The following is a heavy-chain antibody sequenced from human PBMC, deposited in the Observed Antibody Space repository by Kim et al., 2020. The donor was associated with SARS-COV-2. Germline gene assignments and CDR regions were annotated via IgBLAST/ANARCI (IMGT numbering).Heavy chain of an antibody. CDR3: ARGGSGPKLGYYYGMDV. J-gene: IGHJ6*02. CDR1: GGSISSGGYY. CDR2: IYYSGST. V-gene: IGHV4-31*03. D-gene: IGHD1-26*01. Sequence: SETLSLTCTVSGGSISSGGYYWSWIRQHPGKGLEWIGYIYYSGSTYYNPSLKSRVTISVDTSKNQFSLKLSSVTAADTAVYYCARGGSGPKLGYYYGMDVWGQGTTVTVSS.